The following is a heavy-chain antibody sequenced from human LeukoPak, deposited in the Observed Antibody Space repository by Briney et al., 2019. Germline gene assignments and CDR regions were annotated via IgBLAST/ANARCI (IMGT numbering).Heavy chain of an antibody. J-gene: IGHJ4*02. CDR3: ARVYGGNYYGSGSYSV. CDR1: GHTFTSYD. V-gene: IGHV1-8*01. CDR2: MNPNSGNT. Sequence: ASVKVSCKASGHTFTSYDINWVRQATGQGLEWMGWMNPNSGNTGYAQKFQGRVTMTRNTSISTAYMELSSLRSEDTAVYYCARVYGGNYYGSGSYSVWGQGTLVTVSS. D-gene: IGHD3-10*01.